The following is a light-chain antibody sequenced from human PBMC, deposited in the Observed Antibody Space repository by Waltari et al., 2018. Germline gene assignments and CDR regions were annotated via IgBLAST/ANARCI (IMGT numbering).Light chain of an antibody. J-gene: IGLJ2*01. CDR2: QDT. CDR3: PAWDTSTYHVV. Sequence: SYELTQPPSVSVSPGQTASITCSGNKLGDKYACWYQQKPGQSPVGVLYQDTKRPSGVPRRFSCSTSRNTATLTISGAQAMDEADYCCPAWDTSTYHVVFGGGTKLTFL. CDR1: KLGDKY. V-gene: IGLV3-1*01.